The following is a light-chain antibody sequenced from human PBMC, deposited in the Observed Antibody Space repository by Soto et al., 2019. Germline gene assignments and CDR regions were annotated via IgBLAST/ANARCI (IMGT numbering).Light chain of an antibody. CDR1: QSVTSY. CDR2: ASS. CDR3: QQYSTSQT. V-gene: IGKV3-20*01. J-gene: IGKJ1*01. Sequence: EIVLTQSPGTLSLSPGERATLSCRASQSVTSYLAWYQQKPGQAPRLLIYASSTSATGIPDRFSGGGSGTDFTLTISRLEPEDFAVYYCQQYSTSQTFGQGTMLEI.